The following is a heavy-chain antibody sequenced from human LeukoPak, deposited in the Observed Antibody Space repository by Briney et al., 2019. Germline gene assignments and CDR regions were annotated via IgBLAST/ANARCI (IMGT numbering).Heavy chain of an antibody. CDR3: ARDLWAVGGTNYMDV. D-gene: IGHD6-19*01. V-gene: IGHV3-30*04. Sequence: GGSLRLSCAACGFTFSSYAMHWVRQAPGKGLEWVAVISYDGSNKYYADSVKGRFTISRDNSKNTLYLQMNSLRAEDTAVYYCARDLWAVGGTNYMDVWGKGTTVTVSS. J-gene: IGHJ6*03. CDR1: GFTFSSYA. CDR2: ISYDGSNK.